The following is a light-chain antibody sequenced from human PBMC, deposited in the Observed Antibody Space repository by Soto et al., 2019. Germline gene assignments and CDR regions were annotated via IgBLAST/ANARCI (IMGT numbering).Light chain of an antibody. V-gene: IGKV3-20*01. Sequence: EIVLTQSPGTLSLSPGERATLSCRASQGVTTAYLAWYQHKPGQAPRLLIFGASNRATGIPDRFSGSGSGTDFTLTISSLQPEDFATYFCLQHNVYPFTFGPGTKVDIK. CDR2: GAS. CDR3: LQHNVYPFT. CDR1: QGVTTAY. J-gene: IGKJ3*01.